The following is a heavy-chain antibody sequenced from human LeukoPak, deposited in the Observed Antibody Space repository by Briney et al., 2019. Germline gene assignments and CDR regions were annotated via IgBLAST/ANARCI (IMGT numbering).Heavy chain of an antibody. D-gene: IGHD6-19*01. CDR2: IYYSGST. Sequence: SETLSLTCTVSGGSISSSSYYWGWIRQPPGKGPEWIGSIYYSGSTNYNPSLKSRVTISLDTSKNQFSLKLTSVTAADTAVYYCASVRGYSSGWYASGFNPWGQGTLVTVSS. CDR3: ASVRGYSSGWYASGFNP. V-gene: IGHV4-39*07. CDR1: GGSISSSSYY. J-gene: IGHJ5*02.